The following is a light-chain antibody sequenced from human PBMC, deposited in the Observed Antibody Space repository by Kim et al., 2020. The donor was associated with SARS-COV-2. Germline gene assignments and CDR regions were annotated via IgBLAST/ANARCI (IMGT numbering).Light chain of an antibody. CDR3: QQYGSSPYT. V-gene: IGKV3-20*01. CDR1: QSVSSSY. J-gene: IGKJ2*01. CDR2: GAS. Sequence: EIVLTQSPGTLSLSPGERATLSCRASQSVSSSYLAWYQQKPGQAPRLLIYGASSRATGIPDRFSGSGSGLDFTLTISRLEPEDFAVYYCQQYGSSPYTFGQGTKLEI.